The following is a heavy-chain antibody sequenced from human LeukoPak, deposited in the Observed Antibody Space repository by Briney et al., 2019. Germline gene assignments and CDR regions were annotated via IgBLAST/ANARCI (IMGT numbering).Heavy chain of an antibody. CDR3: ARGGKWSPFDY. CDR2: IYHSGST. D-gene: IGHD2-15*01. CDR1: GYSISSGYY. V-gene: IGHV4-38-2*02. J-gene: IGHJ4*02. Sequence: SETLSLTCNVSGYSISSGYYWGWIRQPPGKGLEWIGSIYHSGSTNYNPSLKSRVTISVDTSKNQFSLKLSSVTAADTAVYYCARGGKWSPFDYWGQGTLVTVSS.